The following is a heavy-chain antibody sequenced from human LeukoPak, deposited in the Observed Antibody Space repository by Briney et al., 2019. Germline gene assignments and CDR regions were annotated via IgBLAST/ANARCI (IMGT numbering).Heavy chain of an antibody. J-gene: IGHJ4*02. Sequence: GGSLRLSCEDSGFTFATYAMRWVRQAPGKGLEWVSTISPSGASAYYADSVKGRFTISRDNSKNTLYLQMKSLRAEDTALYYCAKGISGGPTGYWGQGTLVTVSS. V-gene: IGHV3-23*01. CDR2: ISPSGASA. D-gene: IGHD6-13*01. CDR1: GFTFATYA. CDR3: AKGISGGPTGY.